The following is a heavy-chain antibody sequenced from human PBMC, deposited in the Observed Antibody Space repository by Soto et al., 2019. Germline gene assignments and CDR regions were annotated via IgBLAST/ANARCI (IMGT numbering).Heavy chain of an antibody. CDR1: GFTFYNYE. CDR3: ARGNSPVNVF. CDR2: ITSTGSTT. J-gene: IGHJ4*02. V-gene: IGHV3-48*03. D-gene: IGHD3-16*02. Sequence: EVQLVESGGGLLQPGGSLRLSCVASGFTFYNYEMNWVRQAPGKGLEWISYITSTGSTTYYADSVKGRFAISRDNAKNSLYLQMNRLGAEDTAVYYCARGNSPVNVFWGQGTQVTVSS.